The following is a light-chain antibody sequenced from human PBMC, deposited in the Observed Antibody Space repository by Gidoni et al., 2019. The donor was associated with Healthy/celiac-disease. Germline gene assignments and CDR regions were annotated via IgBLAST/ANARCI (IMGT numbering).Light chain of an antibody. J-gene: IGKJ3*01. CDR1: QSISSY. CDR3: QQSYSTPRT. V-gene: IGKV1-39*01. CDR2: AAS. Sequence: DIQMTQSPSSLSASVGDRVTITCRASQSISSYLNWNQQKPGKAPKLLIYAASSLQSGGPSRFSGSGSGTDFTLTISSLQPEDFATYYCQQSYSTPRTFGPGTKVDIK.